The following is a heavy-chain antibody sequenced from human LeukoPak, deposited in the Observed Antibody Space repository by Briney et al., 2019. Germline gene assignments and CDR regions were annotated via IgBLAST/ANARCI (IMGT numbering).Heavy chain of an antibody. Sequence: SETLSLTCTVSGGSISSSSYYWSWIRQPPGKGLEWIGYIYYSGSTNYNPSLKSRVTISVDTSKNQFSLKLSSVTAADTAVYYCARLLTVDHYYDSSGYDTPVGYFDYWGQGTLVTVSS. J-gene: IGHJ4*02. CDR3: ARLLTVDHYYDSSGYDTPVGYFDY. CDR2: IYYSGST. D-gene: IGHD3-22*01. V-gene: IGHV4-61*01. CDR1: GGSISSSSYY.